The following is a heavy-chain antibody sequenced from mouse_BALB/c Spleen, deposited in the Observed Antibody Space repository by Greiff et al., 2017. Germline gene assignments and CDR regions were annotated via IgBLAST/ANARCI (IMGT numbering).Heavy chain of an antibody. D-gene: IGHD4-1*02. CDR2: ISSGSSTI. V-gene: IGHV5-17*02. CDR1: GFTFSSFG. CDR3: ARSQLGLAY. Sequence: EVHLVESGGGLVQPGGSRKLSCAASGFTFSSFGMHWVRQAPEKGLEWVAYISSGSSTIYYADTVKGRFTISRDNPKNTLFLQMTSLRSEDTAMYYCARSQLGLAYWGQGTLVTVSA. J-gene: IGHJ3*01.